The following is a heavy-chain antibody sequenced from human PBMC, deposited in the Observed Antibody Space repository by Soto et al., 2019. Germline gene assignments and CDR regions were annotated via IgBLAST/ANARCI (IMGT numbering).Heavy chain of an antibody. D-gene: IGHD1-26*01. Sequence: QMQLHESGPGLVKPSETLSLTCNVSGDSIGRFYWSWIRQSAEKGLEWIGRVYSTGGTAYNPALKGRVTISLDRSNYHVFLEMNSVTPADTAVYFCARDLSGTGLDIWGRGTRLTVSS. J-gene: IGHJ6*02. CDR3: ARDLSGTGLDI. CDR1: GDSIGRFY. CDR2: VYSTGGT. V-gene: IGHV4-4*07.